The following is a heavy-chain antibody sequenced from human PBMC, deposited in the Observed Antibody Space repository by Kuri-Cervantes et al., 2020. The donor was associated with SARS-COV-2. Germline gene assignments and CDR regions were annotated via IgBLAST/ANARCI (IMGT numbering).Heavy chain of an antibody. CDR2: VSYNGTNK. D-gene: IGHD1-26*01. J-gene: IGHJ4*02. Sequence: GGSLRLSCSASGFNYLNYAIHWVRQAPGTGLEWVAVVSYNGTNKYYADSVKGRFTISRDNAKNSLYLQMNSLRAEDTAVYYCASDRVGASDYWGQGTLVTVSS. CDR3: ASDRVGASDY. V-gene: IGHV3-30-3*01. CDR1: GFNYLNYA.